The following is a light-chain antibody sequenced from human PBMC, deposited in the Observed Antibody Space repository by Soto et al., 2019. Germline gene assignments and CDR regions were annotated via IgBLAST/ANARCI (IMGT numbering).Light chain of an antibody. Sequence: EIVMTQSPAALSVSPGERATLSCRASQSVSSNLAWYQQKPGQAPRLLIYGASTRATGIPARFSGSGSGTEFTLTISSLQSEDFVIYYCQQYNNWPPITFGQGTRLEIK. J-gene: IGKJ5*01. CDR1: QSVSSN. CDR2: GAS. CDR3: QQYNNWPPIT. V-gene: IGKV3-15*01.